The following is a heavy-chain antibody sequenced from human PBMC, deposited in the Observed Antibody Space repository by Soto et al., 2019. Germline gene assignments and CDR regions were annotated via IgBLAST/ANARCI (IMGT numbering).Heavy chain of an antibody. D-gene: IGHD3-9*01. CDR1: GGSISSYY. Sequence: SETLSLTCTVSGGSISSYYWSWIRQPPGKGLEWIGYIYYSGSTNYNPSLKSRVTISVDTSKNQFSLKLSSVTAADTAVYYCARHYLGGDILTGYYMDYYYYMDVWGKGTTVTVSS. CDR3: ARHYLGGDILTGYYMDYYYYMDV. V-gene: IGHV4-59*08. J-gene: IGHJ6*03. CDR2: IYYSGST.